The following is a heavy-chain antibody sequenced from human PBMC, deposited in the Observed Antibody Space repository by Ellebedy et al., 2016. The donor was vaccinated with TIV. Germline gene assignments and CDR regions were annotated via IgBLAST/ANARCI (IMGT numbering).Heavy chain of an antibody. CDR1: GLTFRRYG. Sequence: GESLKISXAASGLTFRRYGMHWVRQAPGKGLEWVAVISSDGSRRYYADSVRDRFTISRDNSKNTLYVQMNSLRAEDTAVYYCAKPSDPNPGYSASWATYFDYWGQGTLVTVSS. D-gene: IGHD6-13*01. CDR3: AKPSDPNPGYSASWATYFDY. V-gene: IGHV3-30*18. J-gene: IGHJ4*02. CDR2: ISSDGSRR.